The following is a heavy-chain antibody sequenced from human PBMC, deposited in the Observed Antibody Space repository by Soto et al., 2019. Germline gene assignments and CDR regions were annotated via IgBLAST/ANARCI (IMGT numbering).Heavy chain of an antibody. Sequence: SETLSLTCTVSGGSISSYYWSWIRQPPGKGLEWIGYIYDSGSTNYNPSLKSRVTISVDTSKNQFSLKLTSVTAADTAVYYCARHLGYDSSGYYRNWFDPWGQGTLVTVSS. D-gene: IGHD3-22*01. V-gene: IGHV4-59*08. CDR3: ARHLGYDSSGYYRNWFDP. CDR2: IYDSGST. J-gene: IGHJ5*02. CDR1: GGSISSYY.